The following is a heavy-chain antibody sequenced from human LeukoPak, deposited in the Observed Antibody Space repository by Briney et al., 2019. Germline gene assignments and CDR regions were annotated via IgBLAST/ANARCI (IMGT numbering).Heavy chain of an antibody. Sequence: GASVKVSCKVSGHTLTELSMHWVRQAPGKGLEWMGGFDPEDGETIYAQKFQGRVTMTEDTSTDTAYMELSSLRSEDTAVYYCATPRVRGVIRDPFDYWGQGTLVTVSS. CDR1: GHTLTELS. V-gene: IGHV1-24*01. J-gene: IGHJ4*02. CDR2: FDPEDGET. CDR3: ATPRVRGVIRDPFDY. D-gene: IGHD3-10*01.